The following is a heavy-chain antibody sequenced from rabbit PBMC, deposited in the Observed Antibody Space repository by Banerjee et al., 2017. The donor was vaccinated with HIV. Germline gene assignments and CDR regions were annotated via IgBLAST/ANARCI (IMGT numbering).Heavy chain of an antibody. J-gene: IGHJ4*01. Sequence: QSLEESGGGLVQPEGSLTLTCKASGFDFSSGYDMCWVRQAPGKGPEWIACINNNAVTYYASWAKGRFTISKTSSTTVTLQMTSLTAADTATYFCARNDDWGIFYFSLWGPGTLVTVS. CDR2: INNNAVT. D-gene: IGHD2-1*01. CDR1: GFDFSSGYD. CDR3: ARNDDWGIFYFSL. V-gene: IGHV1S40*01.